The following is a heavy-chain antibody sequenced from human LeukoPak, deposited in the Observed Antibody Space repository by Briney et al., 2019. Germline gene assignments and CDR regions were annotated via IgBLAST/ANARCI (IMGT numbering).Heavy chain of an antibody. CDR3: ARSRWLSDPYFDY. CDR1: GGSISSSSYY. D-gene: IGHD3-22*01. V-gene: IGHV4-39*07. CDR2: IYYRGST. J-gene: IGHJ4*02. Sequence: SETLSLTCTVSGGSISSSSYYWGWIRQPPGKGLEWIGSIYYRGSTYYNPSLKSRVTISLDTSKDQFSLKLSSVTAADTAVYYCARSRWLSDPYFDYWGQGTLVTVS.